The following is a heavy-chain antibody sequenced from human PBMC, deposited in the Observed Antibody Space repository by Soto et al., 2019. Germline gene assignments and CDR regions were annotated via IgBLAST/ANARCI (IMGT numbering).Heavy chain of an antibody. CDR3: ARRTTDSSYTRDD. Sequence: GGSLRLSCAASEFTFSAYSMNWVRQAPGKGLEWVAYISSSSSTIYYADSVKGRFTISRDNAKDSLYLQMNSLRDEDTAVYYCARRTTDSSYTRDDWGQGTTVTVSS. J-gene: IGHJ6*02. V-gene: IGHV3-48*02. D-gene: IGHD4-4*01. CDR1: EFTFSAYS. CDR2: ISSSSSTI.